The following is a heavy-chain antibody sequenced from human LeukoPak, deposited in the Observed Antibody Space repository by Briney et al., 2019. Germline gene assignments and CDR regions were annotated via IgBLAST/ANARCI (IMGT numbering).Heavy chain of an antibody. CDR1: GGSISSYY. CDR2: ISYSGST. CDR3: AKYYDSTGGLGH. V-gene: IGHV4-59*01. D-gene: IGHD3-22*01. Sequence: SETLSLTCTVSGGSISSYYWSWIRQPPGKGLEWIGYISYSGSTSYNPSLKSRVTISVDTSKNQFSLRLSSVTAADTALYYCAKYYDSTGGLGHWGQGTLVTVSS. J-gene: IGHJ4*02.